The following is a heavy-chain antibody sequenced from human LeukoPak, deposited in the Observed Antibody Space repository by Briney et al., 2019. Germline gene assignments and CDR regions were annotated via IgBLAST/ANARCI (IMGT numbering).Heavy chain of an antibody. CDR2: INYSGTT. CDR3: ARHRVRGGFDY. V-gene: IGHV4-59*08. Sequence: KPSETLSLTCAVSAGSISSYYWSWIRQPPGKGLEWIGSINYSGTTKDNPSLKSRVTISVDTSKNQFSLKLSSVTAADTAVYYCARHRVRGGFDYWGQGTLVTVSS. J-gene: IGHJ4*02. CDR1: AGSISSYY. D-gene: IGHD3-10*01.